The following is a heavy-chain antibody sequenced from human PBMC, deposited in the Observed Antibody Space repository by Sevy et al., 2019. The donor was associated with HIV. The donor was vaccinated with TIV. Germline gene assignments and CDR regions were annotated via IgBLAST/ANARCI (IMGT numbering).Heavy chain of an antibody. CDR3: ARNKSSREGEYWFDP. CDR2: IYYTGST. V-gene: IGHV4-31*03. Sequence: SETLSLTCTVSGGSISSCAYYWSWIRQHPGTGLECIGYIYYTGSTYHNPSLRSRVTISVDTSKNQFSLRLSSVTAADTAEYCCARNKSSREGEYWFDPWGQGTLVTVSS. J-gene: IGHJ5*02. CDR1: GGSISSCAYY. D-gene: IGHD1-26*01.